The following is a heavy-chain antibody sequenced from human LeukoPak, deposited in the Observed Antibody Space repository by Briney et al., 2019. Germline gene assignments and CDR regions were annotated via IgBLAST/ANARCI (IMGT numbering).Heavy chain of an antibody. CDR3: ARVISGGLGYFDY. D-gene: IGHD3-16*01. V-gene: IGHV3-30*04. CDR2: ISYDGSNK. J-gene: IGHJ4*02. Sequence: GSLRLSCAASGFTFSSYAMHWVRQAPGKGLEWVAVISYDGSNKYYADSVKGRFTISRDNSKNTLYLQMNSLRAEDTAVYYCARVISGGLGYFDYWGQGTLVTVSS. CDR1: GFTFSSYA.